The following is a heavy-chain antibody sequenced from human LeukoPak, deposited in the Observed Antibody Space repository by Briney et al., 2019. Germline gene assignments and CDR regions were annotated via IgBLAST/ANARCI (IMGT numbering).Heavy chain of an antibody. D-gene: IGHD2-2*01. CDR1: GYTFTSYG. CDR3: AREGYQLLSEPPVY. Sequence: GASVKVSCKASGYTFTSYGISWVRQAPGQGLEWMGWISAYNGNTNYAQKLQGRVTMTTDTSTSTAYMELRSLRSDDTAVYYCAREGYQLLSEPPVYWGQGTLVTVSS. V-gene: IGHV1-18*01. J-gene: IGHJ4*02. CDR2: ISAYNGNT.